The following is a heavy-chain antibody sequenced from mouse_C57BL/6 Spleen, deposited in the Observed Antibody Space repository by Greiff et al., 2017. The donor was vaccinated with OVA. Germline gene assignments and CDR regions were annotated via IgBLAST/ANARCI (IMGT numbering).Heavy chain of an antibody. CDR1: GYTFTGYW. CDR3: ARGDETYDYEGRGFAY. CDR2: ILPGSGST. V-gene: IGHV1-9*01. D-gene: IGHD2-4*01. Sequence: QVQLQQSGAELMKPGASVKLSCKATGYTFTGYWIEWVKQRPGHGLEWIGEILPGSGSTNYNEKFKGKATFTADTSSDTAYMQLSSLTTEDSAIDYCARGDETYDYEGRGFAYWGQGTLVTVSA. J-gene: IGHJ3*01.